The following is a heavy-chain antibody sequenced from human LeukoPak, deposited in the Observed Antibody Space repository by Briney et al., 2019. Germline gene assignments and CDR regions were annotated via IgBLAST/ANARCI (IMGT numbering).Heavy chain of an antibody. V-gene: IGHV3-21*01. CDR2: ISSSSSYI. J-gene: IGHJ4*02. D-gene: IGHD2-15*01. CDR3: ARDDCSGGSCYPNFDY. Sequence: PGGSLRLSCAASGFTFSSYSMNWVRRAPGKGLEWVSSISSSSSYIYYADSVKGRFTISRDNAENSLYLQMNSLRAEDTAVYYCARDDCSGGSCYPNFDYWGQGTLVTVSS. CDR1: GFTFSSYS.